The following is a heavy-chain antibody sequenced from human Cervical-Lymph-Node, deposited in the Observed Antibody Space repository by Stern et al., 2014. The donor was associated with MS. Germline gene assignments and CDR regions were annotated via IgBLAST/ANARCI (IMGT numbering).Heavy chain of an antibody. CDR2: IKQDGSED. D-gene: IGHD6-25*01. V-gene: IGHV3-7*01. Sequence: VQLVASWGGLVQPGGSLRLSCAASGFTFSNHWTNRVRQAPGKGLEWVANIKQDGSEDYYVDSVKGRFTISRDNAKNSLYLQRNSLRAEDTAVYYCSRGLQGGFWGQGTLVTVSS. CDR3: SRGLQGGF. J-gene: IGHJ4*02. CDR1: GFTFSNHW.